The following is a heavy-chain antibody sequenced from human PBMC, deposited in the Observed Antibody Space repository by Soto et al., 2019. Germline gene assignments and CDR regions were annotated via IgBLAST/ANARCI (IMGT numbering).Heavy chain of an antibody. J-gene: IGHJ6*01. Sequence: PGESVRISCAASGFTFSSYPMVWVLQAPGKGLESISSISGSGTSYYADSVKGRFTISRDNSENTLYLQMNSLRAEDTAVYYCAKVITTDIYYWYGMDVWGQGTTVTVSS. V-gene: IGHV3-23*01. D-gene: IGHD1-26*01. CDR3: AKVITTDIYYWYGMDV. CDR2: ISGSGTS. CDR1: GFTFSSYP.